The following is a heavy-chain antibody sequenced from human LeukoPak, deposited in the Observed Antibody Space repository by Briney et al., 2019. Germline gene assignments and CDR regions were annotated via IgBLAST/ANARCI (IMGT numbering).Heavy chain of an antibody. D-gene: IGHD4-17*01. CDR2: ISYDGSKK. J-gene: IGHJ6*04. CDR1: GFTFSIYG. CDR3: ANTVNYYYYYYDMDV. Sequence: GRSLRLSCAASGFTFSIYGMHWVRQAPGRGLEWVAVISYDGSKKYYADSVKGRFTISRDDSKNTLYLQMNSLRAEDTAVYYCANTVNYYYYYYDMDVWGKGTTVTVSS. V-gene: IGHV3-30*18.